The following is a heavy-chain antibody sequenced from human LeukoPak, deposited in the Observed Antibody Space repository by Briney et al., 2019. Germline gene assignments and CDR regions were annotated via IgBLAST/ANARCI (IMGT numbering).Heavy chain of an antibody. CDR2: ISGSGGST. D-gene: IGHD5-24*01. CDR1: GFAFSSYA. J-gene: IGHJ4*02. V-gene: IGHV3-23*01. CDR3: AMTRDGYNLDFDY. Sequence: TGGSLRLSCAASGFAFSSYAMSWVRQAPGKGLEWVSAISGSGGSTYYADSVKGRFTISRDNSKNTLYLQTNSLRAEDTAVYYCAMTRDGYNLDFDYWGQGTLVTVSS.